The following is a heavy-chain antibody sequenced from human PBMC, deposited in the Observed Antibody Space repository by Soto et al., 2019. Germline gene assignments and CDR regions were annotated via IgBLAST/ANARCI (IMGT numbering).Heavy chain of an antibody. V-gene: IGHV3-21*01. D-gene: IGHD4-17*01. J-gene: IGHJ6*03. CDR1: GFTFSSYS. CDR2: ISSSSSYI. CDR3: ARDYTDYGDYEADYYYYMDV. Sequence: GGSLRLSCAASGFTFSSYSMNWVRQAPGKGLEWVSSISSSSSYIYYADSVKGRFTISRDNAKNTMYLQMNSLSAEDKAVSYCARDYTDYGDYEADYYYYMDVWGKGTTVTVSS.